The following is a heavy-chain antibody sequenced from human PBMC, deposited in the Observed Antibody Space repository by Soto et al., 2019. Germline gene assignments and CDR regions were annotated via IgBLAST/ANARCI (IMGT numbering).Heavy chain of an antibody. CDR3: ARGYSHYAH. CDR2: IYYSGPT. J-gene: IGHJ4*02. V-gene: IGHV4-61*01. D-gene: IGHD4-4*01. Sequence: SATLSLTGTVSGGSVSRDSYFWSWIRQPPGKGLEWIGYIYYSGPTRYNPSLESRVTISIDSSKNQVSLNLTSVTAADTAVYYCARGYSHYAHWGRGTLVTVSS. CDR1: GGSVSRDSYF.